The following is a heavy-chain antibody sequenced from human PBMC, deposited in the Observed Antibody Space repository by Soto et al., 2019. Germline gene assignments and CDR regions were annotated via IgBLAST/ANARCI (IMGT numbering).Heavy chain of an antibody. CDR3: ARATVDSSGPGPFDY. V-gene: IGHV4-59*08. D-gene: IGHD3-22*01. CDR1: GGSIISYY. CDR2: IYYSGST. J-gene: IGHJ4*02. Sequence: SETLSLTCTVSGGSIISYYWSWILQPPGKGLEWIGYIYYSGSTNYNPSLKSRVTISVDTSKNQFSLKLSSVTAADTAVYYCARATVDSSGPGPFDYWGQGTQVTVSP.